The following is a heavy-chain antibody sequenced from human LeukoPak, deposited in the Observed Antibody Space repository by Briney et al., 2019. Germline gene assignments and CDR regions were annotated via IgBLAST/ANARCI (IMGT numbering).Heavy chain of an antibody. CDR2: ISGSGGST. D-gene: IGHD2-2*03. Sequence: PGGSLRLSCAASGFTFSSYVMSWVRQAPGKGLEWVSAISGSGGSTYYADSVKGRFTISRDNSKNTLFLQMNSLSAEDTAIYYCAKVVYGYCSSTTCFAFDYWGQGALVPVSS. CDR3: AKVVYGYCSSTTCFAFDY. J-gene: IGHJ4*02. V-gene: IGHV3-23*01. CDR1: GFTFSSYV.